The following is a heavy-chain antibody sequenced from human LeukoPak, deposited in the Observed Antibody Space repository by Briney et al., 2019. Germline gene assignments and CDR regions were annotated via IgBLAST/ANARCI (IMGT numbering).Heavy chain of an antibody. Sequence: ASAKVSCKASGHTFTTYGISWVRQAPGQGLEWMGWITTYSGNTYYAQKLQGRVTMTTDTSTSTAYMELRSLRSDDTAVYYCATPLIGQGVSLGYWGQGTLVTVSS. CDR3: ATPLIGQGVSLGY. D-gene: IGHD3-16*01. V-gene: IGHV1-18*01. CDR1: GHTFTTYG. CDR2: ITTYSGNT. J-gene: IGHJ4*02.